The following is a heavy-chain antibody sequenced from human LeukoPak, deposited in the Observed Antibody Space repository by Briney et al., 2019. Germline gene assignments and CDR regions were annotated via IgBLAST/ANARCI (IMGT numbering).Heavy chain of an antibody. D-gene: IGHD3-22*01. CDR1: GFTFSSYS. Sequence: GGSLRLSCAASGFTFSSYSMNWVRQAPGKGLEWVSSISSSSSYIYYADSVKGRFTISRDNAKNSLYLQMSSLRAEDTAVHYCARVGVTYYYDSSGHEGDYWGQGTLVTVSS. CDR3: ARVGVTYYYDSSGHEGDY. CDR2: ISSSSSYI. V-gene: IGHV3-21*01. J-gene: IGHJ4*02.